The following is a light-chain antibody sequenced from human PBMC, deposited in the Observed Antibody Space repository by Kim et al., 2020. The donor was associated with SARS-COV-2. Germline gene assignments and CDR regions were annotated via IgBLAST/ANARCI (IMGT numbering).Light chain of an antibody. V-gene: IGKV3-20*01. Sequence: LSSRERATLSCRASQSVSSSYLAWYQQKPGQAPRLLIYGASSRATGIPDRFSGSGSGTDFTLTISRLEPEDFAVYYCKQYGSSMYTFGQGTKLEI. CDR1: QSVSSSY. CDR2: GAS. CDR3: KQYGSSMYT. J-gene: IGKJ2*01.